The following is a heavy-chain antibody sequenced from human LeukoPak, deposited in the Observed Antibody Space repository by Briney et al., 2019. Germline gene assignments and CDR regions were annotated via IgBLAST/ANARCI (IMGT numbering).Heavy chain of an antibody. J-gene: IGHJ4*02. CDR1: GFTFSSNA. V-gene: IGHV3-23*01. D-gene: IGHD6-6*01. Sequence: GGSLRLSCATSGFTFSSNAMSWVRQAPGKGLEWVSGINYSGGSTYYADSVKGRFTISRDNSKNTLYLQMNNLRAEDTAVYYCSRLIAARTPYYFDYWGQGTLVTVSS. CDR2: INYSGGST. CDR3: SRLIAARTPYYFDY.